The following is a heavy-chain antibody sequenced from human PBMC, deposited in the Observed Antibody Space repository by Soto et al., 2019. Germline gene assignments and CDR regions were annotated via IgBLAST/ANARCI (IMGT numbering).Heavy chain of an antibody. D-gene: IGHD2-2*01. J-gene: IGHJ4*02. CDR3: AKDLGYCDSTTCYFDH. CDR2: ISASGGST. CDR1: GFTFTTYA. V-gene: IGHV3-23*01. Sequence: GGSLRLSCAASGFTFTTYAFSWVRQAPGKGLEWVSGISASGGSTYFADFVKGRFTISRDNSKNTLYLQMNSLGAEDTAEYYCAKDLGYCDSTTCYFDHWGQGTLVTVSS.